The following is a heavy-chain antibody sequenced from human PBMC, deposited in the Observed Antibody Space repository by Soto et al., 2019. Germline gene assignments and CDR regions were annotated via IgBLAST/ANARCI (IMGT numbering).Heavy chain of an antibody. CDR2: INPNGGGT. CDR3: ARDCGVTTVLTNWLDP. CDR1: GYTFTDYY. Sequence: ASVKVSCKASGYTFTDYYIQCVRQAPGQGLEWMGWINPNGGGTYYAQKFEGRVTMTRDTSISTAYMELSVLRSDDTAVYYCARDCGVTTVLTNWLDPWGQGTRVTVSS. J-gene: IGHJ5*02. V-gene: IGHV1-2*02. D-gene: IGHD4-17*01.